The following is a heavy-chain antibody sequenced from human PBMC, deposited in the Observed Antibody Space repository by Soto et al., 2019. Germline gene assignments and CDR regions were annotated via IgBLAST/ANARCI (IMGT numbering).Heavy chain of an antibody. J-gene: IGHJ6*02. Sequence: SETLSLTCTVSGGSISSSSYYLGWIRQPPGKGLEWIGNIYYSGSTYYNPSLKSRVTISADTSMNEFSLRLSSVTAADTAVYYCARLNGYCVSTGCHGYYGMDVWGQGTTVTVSS. D-gene: IGHD2-2*03. CDR3: ARLNGYCVSTGCHGYYGMDV. CDR1: GGSISSSSYY. CDR2: IYYSGST. V-gene: IGHV4-39*01.